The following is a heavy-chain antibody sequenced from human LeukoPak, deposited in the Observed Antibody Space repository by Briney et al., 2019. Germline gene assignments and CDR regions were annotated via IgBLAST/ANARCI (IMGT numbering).Heavy chain of an antibody. CDR1: GSIGVDGY. CDR2: ISTSGEST. Sequence: GGSLRLSCEVSGSIGVDGYMSWVRQAPGKGLEWVAAISTSGESTYYADSVKGRFTISRDNAKNTLYLQMNSLRAEDTAVYYCAREKNYGMDVWGQGTTVTVSS. V-gene: IGHV3-66*03. CDR3: AREKNYGMDV. J-gene: IGHJ6*02.